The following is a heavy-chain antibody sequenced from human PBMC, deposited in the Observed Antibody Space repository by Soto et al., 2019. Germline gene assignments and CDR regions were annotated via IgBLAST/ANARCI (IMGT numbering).Heavy chain of an antibody. Sequence: QITLKESGPTLVKPTQTLTLTCTFSGFSLSTSGVGVGWIRQPPGKALEWLALIYWDDDKRYSPALKSRLTITKDTSKNQVVLTMTNMDPVDTATYYCAHSSYDSSGHRRYFQHWGQGTLVTVSS. CDR2: IYWDDDK. V-gene: IGHV2-5*02. D-gene: IGHD3-22*01. CDR3: AHSSYDSSGHRRYFQH. J-gene: IGHJ1*01. CDR1: GFSLSTSGVG.